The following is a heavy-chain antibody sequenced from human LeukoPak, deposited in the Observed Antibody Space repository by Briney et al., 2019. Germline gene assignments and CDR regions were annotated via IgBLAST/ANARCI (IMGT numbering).Heavy chain of an antibody. Sequence: TGGSLRLSCAASGFTFSTYAMSWVRQAPGKGLEWVTTITGSGGTTYYADSVKGRFTISRDNSKNTLYLHMSSLRAEDTAVYYCAKDRGGYYVKPGYWGQGTLVTVSS. V-gene: IGHV3-23*01. D-gene: IGHD3-22*01. J-gene: IGHJ4*02. CDR1: GFTFSTYA. CDR3: AKDRGGYYVKPGY. CDR2: ITGSGGTT.